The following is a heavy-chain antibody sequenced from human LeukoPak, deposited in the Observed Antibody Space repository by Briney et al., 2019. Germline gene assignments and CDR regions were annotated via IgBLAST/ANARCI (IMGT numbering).Heavy chain of an antibody. D-gene: IGHD3-22*01. J-gene: IGHJ3*02. CDR1: GFTFSNAW. Sequence: GGSLRLSCAASGFTFSNAWMNWVRQAPGKGLEWVGRIKSKTDGGTTDYAAPVKGRFTISRDDSKNTLYLQMNSLKTEDTAVYYCTTRYYYDGSGYFVWSGVAFDIWGQGTMVTVSS. CDR2: IKSKTDGGTT. CDR3: TTRYYYDGSGYFVWSGVAFDI. V-gene: IGHV3-15*07.